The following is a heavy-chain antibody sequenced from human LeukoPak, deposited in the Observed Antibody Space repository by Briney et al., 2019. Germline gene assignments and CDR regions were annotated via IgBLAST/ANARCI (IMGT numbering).Heavy chain of an antibody. J-gene: IGHJ4*02. CDR1: GFTFSRCP. CDR2: ISSDGSNK. D-gene: IGHD3-10*01. V-gene: IGHV3-30-3*01. CDR3: ARAVGPYDY. Sequence: GGSLRLSCGVSGFTFSRCPMHWVRQAPGKGLEWVAIISSDGSNKYYADSVKGRFTISRDNSKNTLYLQMNSLRAEDTGVYYCARAVGPYDYWGQGTLVTVSS.